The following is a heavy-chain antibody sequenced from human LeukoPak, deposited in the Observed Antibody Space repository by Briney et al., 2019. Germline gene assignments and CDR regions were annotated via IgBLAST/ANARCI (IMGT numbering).Heavy chain of an antibody. CDR3: ARGLRITMVRGVIRNYGMDV. Sequence: SETLSLTCAVYGGSFSGYYWSWIRQPPGKGLEWIGEINHSGSTNYNPSLKSRVTISVDTSKNQFSLKLSSVTAADTAVYYCARGLRITMVRGVIRNYGMDVWGQGTTVTVSS. J-gene: IGHJ6*02. D-gene: IGHD3-10*01. V-gene: IGHV4-34*01. CDR2: INHSGST. CDR1: GGSFSGYY.